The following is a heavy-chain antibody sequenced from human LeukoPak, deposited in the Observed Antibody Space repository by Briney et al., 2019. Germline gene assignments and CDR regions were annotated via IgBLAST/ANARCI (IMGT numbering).Heavy chain of an antibody. D-gene: IGHD3-16*01. CDR1: GFSFSTTW. CDR2: INIDGSQR. Sequence: PGGSLRLSCAASGFSFSTTWMTWVRQTPGKGLELVSNINIDGSQRYHAYSVEGRFTISRDNVKNTLYLQMSSLRVEDTAVYYCARDPGWGALDYRGQGALVIVSS. J-gene: IGHJ4*02. V-gene: IGHV3-7*03. CDR3: ARDPGWGALDY.